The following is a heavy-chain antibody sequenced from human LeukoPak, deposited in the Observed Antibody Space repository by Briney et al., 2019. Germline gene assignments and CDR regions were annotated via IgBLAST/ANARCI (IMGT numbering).Heavy chain of an antibody. V-gene: IGHV3-48*03. CDR1: GFTFSNYA. CDR2: ISSSGSTI. Sequence: PGGYLRLYCAASGFTFSNYAMTWVRQGPGNGLEWVSYISSSGSTIYYADSVKGRFTISRDNAKNSLYLQMNSLRAEDTAVYYCARVGYSYGYGSYFDYWGQGTLVTVSS. J-gene: IGHJ4*02. D-gene: IGHD5-18*01. CDR3: ARVGYSYGYGSYFDY.